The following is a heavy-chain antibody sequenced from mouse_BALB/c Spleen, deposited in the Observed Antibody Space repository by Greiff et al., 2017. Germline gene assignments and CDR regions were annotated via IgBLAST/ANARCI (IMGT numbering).Heavy chain of an antibody. V-gene: IGHV6-6*02. D-gene: IGHD2-14*01. CDR2: IRLKSNNYAT. Sequence: EVQLVESGGGLVQPGGSMKLSCVASGFTFSNYWMNWVRQSPEKGLEWVAEIRLKSNNYATHYAESVKGRFTISRDDSKSSVYLQMNNLRAEDTGIYYCTAYYRYVDAMDYWGQGTSVTVSS. CDR3: TAYYRYVDAMDY. CDR1: GFTFSNYW. J-gene: IGHJ4*01.